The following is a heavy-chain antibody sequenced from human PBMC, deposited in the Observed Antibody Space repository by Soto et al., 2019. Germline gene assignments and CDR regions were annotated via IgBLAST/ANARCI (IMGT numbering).Heavy chain of an antibody. J-gene: IGHJ3*02. CDR3: ARGAHDTYYYDSSGYYYGAFDI. Sequence: SETLSLTCAVYGGSFSGYYWSWIRRPPGKGLEWIGEINHSGSTNYNPSLKSRVTISVDTSKNQFSLKLSSVTAADTAVYYCARGAHDTYYYDSSGYYYGAFDIWGQGTMVTVS. CDR1: GGSFSGYY. V-gene: IGHV4-34*01. D-gene: IGHD3-22*01. CDR2: INHSGST.